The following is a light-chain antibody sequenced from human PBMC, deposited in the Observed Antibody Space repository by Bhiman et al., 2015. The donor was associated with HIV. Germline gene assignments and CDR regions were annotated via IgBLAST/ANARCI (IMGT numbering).Light chain of an antibody. CDR1: SSDVGVYNL. J-gene: IGLJ3*02. CDR3: CSYAGRSWV. Sequence: QSALTQPPSASGSRGQSVIISCTGTSSDVGVYNLVSWYQHHPGKAPKLIIYEVNKRPSGVPARFYGSKSGNTASLTISGLQAEDEADYYCCSYAGRSWVFGGGTKLTVL. CDR2: EVN. V-gene: IGLV2-8*01.